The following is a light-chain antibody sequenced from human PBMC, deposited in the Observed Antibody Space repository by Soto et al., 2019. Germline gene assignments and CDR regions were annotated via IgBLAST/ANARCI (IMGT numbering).Light chain of an antibody. CDR2: YDS. CDR1: NIGSKS. Sequence: SSELTQPPSVSVAPGKTARITCGGNNIGSKSVHWYQQKPGQAPVLVIYYDSDRPSGIPERFSGSNSGNTATLTISRVEAGDEADYYCQVWDSSSDPSYVFGTGTKLTV. V-gene: IGLV3-21*04. J-gene: IGLJ1*01. CDR3: QVWDSSSDPSYV.